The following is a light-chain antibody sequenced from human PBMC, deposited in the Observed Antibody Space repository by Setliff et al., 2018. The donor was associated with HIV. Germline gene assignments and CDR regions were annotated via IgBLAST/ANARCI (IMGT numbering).Light chain of an antibody. CDR2: EVS. V-gene: IGLV2-14*01. CDR1: SSDVGGYNY. CDR3: SSYTGSRTYG. J-gene: IGLJ1*01. Sequence: QSALTQPASVSGSPGQSITISCTGTSSDVGGYNYVSWYQQHPGKAPKLMIYEVSNRPSGVSNRFSGSKSGNTASLTISGLQAEDEADYYCSSYTGSRTYGFGTGTKVTV.